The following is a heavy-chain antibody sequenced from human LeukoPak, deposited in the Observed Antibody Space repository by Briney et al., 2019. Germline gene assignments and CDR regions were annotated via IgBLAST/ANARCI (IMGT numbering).Heavy chain of an antibody. J-gene: IGHJ4*02. CDR1: GGSISSYY. D-gene: IGHD3-10*01. CDR2: IYTSGST. Sequence: SETLSLTCTVSGGSISSYYWSWIRQPAGKGLEWIGRIYTSGSTNYNPSLKSRVTMSVDTSKNQFSLKLSSVTAADTAVYYCARDRYYYGSGESPHFDHWGQGTLVTVSS. CDR3: ARDRYYYGSGESPHFDH. V-gene: IGHV4-4*07.